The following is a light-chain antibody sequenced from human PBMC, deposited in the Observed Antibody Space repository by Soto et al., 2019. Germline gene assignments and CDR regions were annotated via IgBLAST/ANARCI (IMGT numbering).Light chain of an antibody. Sequence: QSALTQPASVSGSPGQSITISCTGTSSDVGGYNYVSWYQQHPGKAPKLMIYEVSNRPSGVSNRFSGSKSGNTASLTISGXXXXXXADYYCSSYTSSSTLVFGTGTKV. CDR1: SSDVGGYNY. V-gene: IGLV2-14*01. CDR2: EVS. J-gene: IGLJ1*01. CDR3: SSYTSSSTLV.